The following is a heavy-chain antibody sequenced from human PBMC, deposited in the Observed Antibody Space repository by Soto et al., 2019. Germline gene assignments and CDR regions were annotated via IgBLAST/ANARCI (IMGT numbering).Heavy chain of an antibody. CDR2: IYYSGST. V-gene: IGHV4-31*03. Sequence: PSETLSLTCTVSGGSIISGVYYWSWIRQHPGKGLEWIGYIYYSGSTYYNPSLKSRVTISVDTSKKQFSLKLSSVTAADTAVYYCARGYCSGGSCRNYGMDVWGQGTTVTVSS. D-gene: IGHD2-15*01. CDR1: GGSIISGVYY. J-gene: IGHJ6*02. CDR3: ARGYCSGGSCRNYGMDV.